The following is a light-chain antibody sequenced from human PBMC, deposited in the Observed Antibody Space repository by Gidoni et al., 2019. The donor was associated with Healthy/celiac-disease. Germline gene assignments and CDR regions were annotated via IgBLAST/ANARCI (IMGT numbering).Light chain of an antibody. Sequence: DIVMTQSQDSLAVSLGERATINCKSSQSVLYSSNNKNYLAWYQQKPGQPPKLLIYGASTRESGVPDRFSGSGSGTDFTLTISSLQAEDVAVYYCQQYYSTPITFGQGTRLEIK. V-gene: IGKV4-1*01. CDR3: QQYYSTPIT. J-gene: IGKJ5*01. CDR1: QSVLYSSNNKNY. CDR2: GAS.